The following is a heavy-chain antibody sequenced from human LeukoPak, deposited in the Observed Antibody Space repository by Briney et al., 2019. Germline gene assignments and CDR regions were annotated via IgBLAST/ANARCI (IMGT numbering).Heavy chain of an antibody. D-gene: IGHD2-15*01. V-gene: IGHV5-51*01. J-gene: IGHJ5*02. CDR2: IYPADSDT. CDR1: GYSINNYW. CDR3: ARQEYCSGGSCYTWFDP. Sequence: GESLKISCKGSGYSINNYWIGWVRQMPGKGLEWMGIIYPADSDTRYSPSFQGQVTISADKSISTAYLQWGSLKASDTAMYYCARQEYCSGGSCYTWFDPWGQGTLVIVSS.